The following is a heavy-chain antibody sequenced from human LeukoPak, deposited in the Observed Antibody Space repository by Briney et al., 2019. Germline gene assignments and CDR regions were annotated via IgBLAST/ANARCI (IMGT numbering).Heavy chain of an antibody. D-gene: IGHD2-2*02. Sequence: SETLSLTCTVSGGSISSGSYYWSWIRQPAGKGLEWIGRIYTSGSTNYNPSLKSRVTISVDTSKNQFSLKLSSVTAADTAVYYCARGLRANCSSTSCYTEYYFDYWGQGTLVTVSS. CDR2: IYTSGST. CDR3: ARGLRANCSSTSCYTEYYFDY. V-gene: IGHV4-61*02. J-gene: IGHJ4*02. CDR1: GGSISSGSYY.